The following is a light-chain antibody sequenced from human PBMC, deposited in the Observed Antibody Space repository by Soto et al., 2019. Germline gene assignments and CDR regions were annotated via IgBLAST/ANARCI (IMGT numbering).Light chain of an antibody. Sequence: QSALTQPASVSGSPGQSITISCTGTTSDVGGYNFVSWYQQFPGKAPKLMIYEVTNRPSGVSNRFSGSESGNTASLTISGLQAEDEADYYCSSYVSSSTGVFGGGTKLTVL. V-gene: IGLV2-14*01. CDR3: SSYVSSSTGV. CDR2: EVT. CDR1: TSDVGGYNF. J-gene: IGLJ3*02.